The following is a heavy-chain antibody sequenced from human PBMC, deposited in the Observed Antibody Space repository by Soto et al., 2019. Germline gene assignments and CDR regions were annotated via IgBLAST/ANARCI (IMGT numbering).Heavy chain of an antibody. CDR1: GASISSSNW. V-gene: IGHV4-4*02. J-gene: IGHJ6*02. CDR3: ATERTDV. Sequence: QVPLQESGPGLVKPSGTLSLTCTVSGASISSSNWWSWVRQPPGKGLEWIGEIYHSGSTNYNPSLKGRVTVSGDKSKNQFSLTLSSVTVADTAVYYCATERTDVWGQGTTVTVSS. CDR2: IYHSGST.